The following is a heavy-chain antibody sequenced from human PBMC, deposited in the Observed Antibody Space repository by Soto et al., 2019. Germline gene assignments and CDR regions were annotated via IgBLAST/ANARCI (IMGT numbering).Heavy chain of an antibody. V-gene: IGHV3-30-3*01. CDR3: AGGVYFDY. J-gene: IGHJ4*02. CDR1: GFTFSSYA. Sequence: VGSLRLSCAASGFTFSSYAMHWVRQAPGKGLEWVAVISYDGSNKYYADSVKGRFTISRDNSKNTLYLQMNSLRAEDTAVYYCAGGVYFDYWGQGTLVTVSS. CDR2: ISYDGSNK.